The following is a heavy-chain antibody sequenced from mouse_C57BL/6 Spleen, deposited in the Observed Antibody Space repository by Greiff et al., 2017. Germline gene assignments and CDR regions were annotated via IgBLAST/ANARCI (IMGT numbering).Heavy chain of an antibody. V-gene: IGHV1-80*01. Sequence: VQLQQSGAELVKPGASVKISCKASGYAFSSYWMNWVKQRPGEGLAWIGQIYPGDGDTNYNGKFQGKATLTADKSSSTAYMQLSSLTSEDSAVYYCARKQLRLRFDDWGQGTTLTGSS. CDR3: ARKQLRLRFDD. CDR2: IYPGDGDT. D-gene: IGHD3-2*02. CDR1: GYAFSSYW. J-gene: IGHJ2*01.